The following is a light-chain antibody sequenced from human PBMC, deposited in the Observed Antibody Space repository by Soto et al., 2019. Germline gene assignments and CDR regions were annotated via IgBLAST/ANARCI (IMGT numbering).Light chain of an antibody. V-gene: IGLV4-60*02. CDR1: SGHSNTI. Sequence: QSVLTQSSSASASLGSSVKLTCTLSSGHSNTIVAWHQQQPGKAPRYLMKLEGSGSYNKGSGVPDRFSGSSSGADRYLTISNLQFEDEADYYCETWDINTRVFGGGTKLTVL. CDR2: LEGSGSY. J-gene: IGLJ3*02. CDR3: ETWDINTRV.